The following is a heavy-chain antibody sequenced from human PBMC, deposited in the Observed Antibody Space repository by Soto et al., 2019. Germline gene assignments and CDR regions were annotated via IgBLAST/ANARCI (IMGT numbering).Heavy chain of an antibody. V-gene: IGHV3-33*01. J-gene: IGHJ3*02. CDR3: ARDLITFGGAFDI. CDR2: IWYDGSNK. CDR1: GFTFSSYG. D-gene: IGHD3-16*01. Sequence: QVQLVESGGGVVQPGRSLRLSCAASGFTFSSYGMHWVRQAPDKGLEWVAVIWYDGSNKYYADSVKGRFTISRDNSKNTLYLQMNSLRAEDTAVYYCARDLITFGGAFDIWGQGTMVTVSS.